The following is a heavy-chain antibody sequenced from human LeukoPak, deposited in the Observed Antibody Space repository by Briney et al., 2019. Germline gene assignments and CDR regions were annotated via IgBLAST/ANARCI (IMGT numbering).Heavy chain of an antibody. CDR3: AREPGIAVAGPYYYYMDV. Sequence: PSETLSLTCTVSGGSISSYYWSWIRQPPGKGLEWIGYMYYSGSTNYNPSLKSRVTISVDKSKNQFSLKLSSVTAADTAVYYCAREPGIAVAGPYYYYMDVWGKGTTVTVSS. J-gene: IGHJ6*03. V-gene: IGHV4-59*12. D-gene: IGHD6-19*01. CDR2: MYYSGST. CDR1: GGSISSYY.